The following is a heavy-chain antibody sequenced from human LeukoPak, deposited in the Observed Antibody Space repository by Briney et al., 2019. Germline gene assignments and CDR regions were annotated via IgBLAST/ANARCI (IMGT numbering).Heavy chain of an antibody. Sequence: SETLSLTCTVSGGSIRSSSYYRGWIRQPPGKGLEWIGNIYYTGSTYYNPSLKIRVTISVDTSKNQFSLRLSSVTAADTAMYYCARFRVAGTRYFDYWGQGTLVTVSS. J-gene: IGHJ4*02. CDR1: GGSIRSSSYY. V-gene: IGHV4-39*07. D-gene: IGHD6-19*01. CDR2: IYYTGST. CDR3: ARFRVAGTRYFDY.